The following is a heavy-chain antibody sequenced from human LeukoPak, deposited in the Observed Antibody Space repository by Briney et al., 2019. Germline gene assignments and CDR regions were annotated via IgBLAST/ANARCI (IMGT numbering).Heavy chain of an antibody. Sequence: GGSMRLSCAASGFTVSSNYMSWVRQAPRKGLEWDSAIYSGGSTYYADCVRGRFTISRDNSKNTLYLQMNSMRAEDTAVYYCARESSVVAAMRGYGAFDIWGQGTMVTVSS. CDR3: ARESSVVAAMRGYGAFDI. D-gene: IGHD2-15*01. CDR1: GFTVSSNY. CDR2: IYSGGST. V-gene: IGHV3-53*01. J-gene: IGHJ3*02.